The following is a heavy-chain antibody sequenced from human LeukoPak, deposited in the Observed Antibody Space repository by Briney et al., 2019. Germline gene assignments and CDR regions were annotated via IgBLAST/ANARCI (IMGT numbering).Heavy chain of an antibody. CDR1: GYTFRSYG. CDR3: ARDLNYYDSSGYYP. V-gene: IGHV1-18*01. D-gene: IGHD3-22*01. J-gene: IGHJ5*02. Sequence: ASVEVSCKTSGYTFRSYGINWVRQAPGQGPEWMGWINCYNEKTKYAQKFQGRVTLTTDTSTSTAYMELRSLTSDDTAVYYCARDLNYYDSSGYYPWGQGTLVIVSS. CDR2: INCYNEKT.